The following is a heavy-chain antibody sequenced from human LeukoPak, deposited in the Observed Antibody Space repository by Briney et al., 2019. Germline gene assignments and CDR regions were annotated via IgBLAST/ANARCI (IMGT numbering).Heavy chain of an antibody. D-gene: IGHD3-22*01. CDR3: ARGPDSSGYYYPAAVDY. CDR1: GGSISSGGYY. Sequence: SQTLSLTCTVSGGSISSGGYYWSWIRQHPGKGLEWIGYMYYSGSTYYNPSLKSRVTISVDTSKNQFSLKLSSVTAADTAVYYCARGPDSSGYYYPAAVDYWGQGTLVTVSS. J-gene: IGHJ4*02. CDR2: MYYSGST. V-gene: IGHV4-31*03.